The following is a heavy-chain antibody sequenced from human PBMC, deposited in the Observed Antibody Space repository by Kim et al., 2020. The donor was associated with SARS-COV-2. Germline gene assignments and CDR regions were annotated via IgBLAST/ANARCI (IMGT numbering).Heavy chain of an antibody. CDR1: GYTFTNYG. Sequence: ASVKVSCKASGYTFTNYGVYWVRQAPGQRLEWMGWINADNGDTNYSQKFRGRLTIIRDTAANTAYMDLRSLTSEDTAVYYCAKFRPISGILSSQRARHYFYYAMDVWGQGTTVTVPS. CDR2: INADNGDT. CDR3: AKFRPISGILSSQRARHYFYYAMDV. V-gene: IGHV1-3*01. J-gene: IGHJ6*02. D-gene: IGHD3-3*01.